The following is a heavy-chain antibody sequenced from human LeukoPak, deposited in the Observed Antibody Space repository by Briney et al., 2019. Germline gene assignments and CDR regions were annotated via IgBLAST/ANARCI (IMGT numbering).Heavy chain of an antibody. J-gene: IGHJ3*02. CDR3: ARPGPDAFDI. CDR2: IYSGGST. Sequence: GGSLRLSCAASEFTFITYWMSWVRQAPGKGLQWVSVIYSGGSTYYADSVKGRFTFSRDNSKNTLYLQMNSLRAEDTAVYYCARPGPDAFDIWGQGTMVTVSS. CDR1: EFTFITYW. V-gene: IGHV3-66*04.